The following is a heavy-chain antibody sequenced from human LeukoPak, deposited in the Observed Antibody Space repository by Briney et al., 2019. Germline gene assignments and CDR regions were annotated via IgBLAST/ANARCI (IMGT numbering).Heavy chain of an antibody. V-gene: IGHV1-2*02. CDR1: GYTFTGYY. CDR2: INPNSGGT. J-gene: IGHJ4*02. D-gene: IGHD5-24*01. Sequence: ASVKVSCKASGYTFTGYYMHWVRQAPGQGLEWMGWINPNSGGTNYAQKFQSRVTMTRDTSISTAYMELSRLRSDDTAVYYCARVVEMATIGRGIFDYWGQGTLVTVSS. CDR3: ARVVEMATIGRGIFDY.